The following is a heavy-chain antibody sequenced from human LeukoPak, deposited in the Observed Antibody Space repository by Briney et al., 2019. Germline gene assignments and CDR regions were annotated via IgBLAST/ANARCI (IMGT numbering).Heavy chain of an antibody. CDR3: AKEAGVYFDY. J-gene: IGHJ4*02. CDR2: VSGSGGST. CDR1: GLTFSSYA. Sequence: PGRSPRLSCAASGLTFSSYAMRSVRQAPGKGLWCVSAVSGSGGSTYYPDPMKRRFTTSRDNTKHTLYLQMNSLRAEDTAVYYCAKEAGVYFDYWGQGTLVTVSS. D-gene: IGHD3-10*01. V-gene: IGHV3-23*01.